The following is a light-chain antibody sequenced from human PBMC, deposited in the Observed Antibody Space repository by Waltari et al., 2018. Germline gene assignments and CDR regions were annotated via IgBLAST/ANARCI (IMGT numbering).Light chain of an antibody. CDR3: ASYTSGNLLHV. CDR2: ELP. V-gene: IGLV2-14*01. Sequence: QSALTQPASVSGSPGQSITISCTGTSSDVGAYDYVSWYQHHPGNGPKLLISELPQRPPGVSPRFSASRSGNTASLTISGLQDDDEADYYCASYTSGNLLHVFGTGTKVTVL. J-gene: IGLJ1*01. CDR1: SSDVGAYDY.